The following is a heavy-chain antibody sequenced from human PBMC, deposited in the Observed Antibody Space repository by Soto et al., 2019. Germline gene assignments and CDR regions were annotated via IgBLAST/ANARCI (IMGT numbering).Heavy chain of an antibody. D-gene: IGHD6-13*01. CDR2: IYSTGNT. Sequence: KPSETLSLSCTVSGGSISSSSYHWGWIRQTPGKGLEWIGSIYSTGNTYYTPSLKSRVSISADTSKNQFSLKLSSVTAADTAVYYCRTYSSNWHMTGQDYWGQGTLVTVPQ. CDR1: GGSISSSSYH. CDR3: RTYSSNWHMTGQDY. J-gene: IGHJ4*02. V-gene: IGHV4-39*01.